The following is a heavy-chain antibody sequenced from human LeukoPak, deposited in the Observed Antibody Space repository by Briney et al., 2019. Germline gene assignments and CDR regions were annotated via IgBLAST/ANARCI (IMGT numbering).Heavy chain of an antibody. J-gene: IGHJ4*02. CDR2: TSYDGSET. V-gene: IGHV3-30-3*01. CDR1: GFTFSSYS. CDR3: VRRLYTYPDF. D-gene: IGHD2-8*01. Sequence: PGGSLRLSCAASGFTFSSYSMYWVRQAPGEGLEWVAVTSYDGSETYYRDSVRGRFTISRDNSRNTLSLQMDSLRAEDTAVYYCVRRLYTYPDFWGQGTVVTVSS.